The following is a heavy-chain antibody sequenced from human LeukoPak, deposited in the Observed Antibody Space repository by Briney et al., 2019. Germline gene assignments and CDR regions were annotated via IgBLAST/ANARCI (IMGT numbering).Heavy chain of an antibody. Sequence: GGSLRLSCAPSGFTFTDHWMTWVRQAPGKGLKWVAHIKQDGSEKYYVGSVKGRFTISRDNAKNSLYLQMSGLRADDTALYYCARGWNYAFRFDYWGQGTLVTVSS. CDR3: ARGWNYAFRFDY. D-gene: IGHD1-7*01. CDR1: GFTFTDHW. CDR2: IKQDGSEK. V-gene: IGHV3-7*01. J-gene: IGHJ4*02.